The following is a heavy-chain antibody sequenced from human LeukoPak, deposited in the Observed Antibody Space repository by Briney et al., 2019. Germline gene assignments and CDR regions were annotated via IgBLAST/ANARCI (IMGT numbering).Heavy chain of an antibody. CDR1: GGSFSSYY. CDR3: ATKGRGPHPYGLGSPVYYGMDV. D-gene: IGHD3-10*01. V-gene: IGHV4-59*01. Sequence: SGTLSLTCTVSGGSFSSYYWTWIRQPPGKGLEFIWYLYYTGNATYYPSLESRVTISEETSRKQISLKMTSVTAADTAVYYCATKGRGPHPYGLGSPVYYGMDVWGQGTTVTVSS. CDR2: LYYTGNA. J-gene: IGHJ6*02.